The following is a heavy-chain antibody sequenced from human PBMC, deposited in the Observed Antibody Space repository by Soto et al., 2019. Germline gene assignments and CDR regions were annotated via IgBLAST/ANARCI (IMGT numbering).Heavy chain of an antibody. V-gene: IGHV1-18*01. CDR2: ISAYNGNT. CDR1: GYTFTSYG. CDR3: ARESSSVWFGEQILNWFDP. Sequence: GASVKVSCKASGYTFTSYGISWVRQAPGQGLEWMGWISAYNGNTNYAQKLQGRVTMTTDTSTSTAYMELRSLRSDDTAVYYCARESSSVWFGEQILNWFDPWGQGTLVTVSS. J-gene: IGHJ5*02. D-gene: IGHD3-10*01.